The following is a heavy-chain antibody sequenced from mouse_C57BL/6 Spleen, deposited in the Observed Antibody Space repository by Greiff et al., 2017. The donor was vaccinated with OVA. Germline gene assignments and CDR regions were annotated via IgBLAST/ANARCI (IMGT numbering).Heavy chain of an antibody. CDR1: GFTFSDYY. Sequence: DVQLVESEGGLVQPGSSMKLSCTASGFTFSDYYMAWVRQVPEKGLEWVANINYDGSSTYYLASLKSRFIISRDNAKNILYLQMSSLKSEDTATYYCARIGGSSYWYGDVWGTGTTVTVSS. CDR3: ARIGGSSYWYGDV. V-gene: IGHV5-16*01. CDR2: INYDGSST. J-gene: IGHJ1*03. D-gene: IGHD1-1*01.